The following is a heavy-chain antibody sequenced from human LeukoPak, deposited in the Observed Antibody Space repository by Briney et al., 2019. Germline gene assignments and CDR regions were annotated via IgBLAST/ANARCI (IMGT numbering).Heavy chain of an antibody. V-gene: IGHV3-33*06. CDR1: GFTFSSYG. J-gene: IGHJ4*02. D-gene: IGHD5-24*01. Sequence: GGSLRLPCAASGFTFSSYGMHWVRQAPGKGLEWVAVIWYDGSNKYCADSVKGRFTISRDNSKNTLYLQMNSLRAEDTAVYYCAKGRDGYNADFDYWGQGTLVTVSS. CDR2: IWYDGSNK. CDR3: AKGRDGYNADFDY.